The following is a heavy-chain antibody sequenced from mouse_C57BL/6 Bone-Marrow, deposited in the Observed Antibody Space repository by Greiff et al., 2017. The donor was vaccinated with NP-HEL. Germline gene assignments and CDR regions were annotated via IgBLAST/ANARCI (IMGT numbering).Heavy chain of an antibody. V-gene: IGHV10-1*01. CDR3: VRHGLAWFAY. CDR1: GFSFNTYA. Sequence: DVKLQESGGGLVQPKGSLKLSCAASGFSFNTYAMNWVRQAPGKGLEWVARIRSKSNNYATYYADSVKDRFTISRDDSESMLYLQMNNLKTEDTAMYYCVRHGLAWFAYWGQGTLVTVSA. D-gene: IGHD3-3*01. J-gene: IGHJ3*01. CDR2: IRSKSNNYAT.